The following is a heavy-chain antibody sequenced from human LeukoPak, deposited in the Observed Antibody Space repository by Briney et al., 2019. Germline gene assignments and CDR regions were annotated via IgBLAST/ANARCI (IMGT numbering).Heavy chain of an antibody. CDR2: IYYSGST. D-gene: IGHD2/OR15-2a*01. CDR1: SGSLGSYY. J-gene: IGHJ5*02. V-gene: IGHV4-59*01. CDR3: ARETSMNWFDP. Sequence: PSETLSLTCTVSSGSLGSYYWRWIRQPPGKGLEWIGYIYYSGSTNYNPSLKSRVAISVDTSKNQFSLRLSSVTAADTAVYYCARETSMNWFDPWGQGTLVTVSS.